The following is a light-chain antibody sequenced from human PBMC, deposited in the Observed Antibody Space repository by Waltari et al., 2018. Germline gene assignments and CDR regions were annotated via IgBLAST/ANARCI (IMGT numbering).Light chain of an antibody. J-gene: IGKJ1*01. CDR1: QSLNRA. V-gene: IGKV3-20*01. Sequence: IVLTQSPGTLSMSPGEGVTLSCRASQSLNRALAWYQQKPGQAPRLLLYNGFNRATDIPDRFSGSGSGTEFSLTISRLEPEDFAVYYCQHYVSLPATFGQGTRVEIK. CDR2: NGF. CDR3: QHYVSLPAT.